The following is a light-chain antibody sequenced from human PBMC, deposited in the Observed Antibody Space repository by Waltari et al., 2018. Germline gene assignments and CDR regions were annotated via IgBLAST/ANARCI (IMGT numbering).Light chain of an antibody. CDR3: QQYYSTPLT. Sequence: DIVMTQSPDSLAVSLGERATINCKSSQRVLYSSHNKDYLAWYQQKPGQPPTLRIYWASTRESGVPDRFSGSGSGTDFTLTISSLQAEDVAVYYCQQYYSTPLTFGGGTKVEIK. CDR1: QRVLYSSHNKDY. J-gene: IGKJ4*01. V-gene: IGKV4-1*01. CDR2: WAS.